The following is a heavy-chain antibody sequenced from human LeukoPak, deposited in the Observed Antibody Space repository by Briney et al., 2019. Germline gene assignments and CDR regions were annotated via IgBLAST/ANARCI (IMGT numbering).Heavy chain of an antibody. CDR2: ARDKAHSHTT. Sequence: GGSLRLSCAVSGFTVSSNYMSWVRQAPGKGLEWVGRARDKAHSHTTVYAASVEGRFTVSRDDSKNSLFLQMNSLRTEDTAVYYCATTSQADWSYVGYWGQGTLVTVSS. D-gene: IGHD1-7*01. CDR3: ATTSQADWSYVGY. V-gene: IGHV3-72*01. CDR1: GFTVSSNY. J-gene: IGHJ4*02.